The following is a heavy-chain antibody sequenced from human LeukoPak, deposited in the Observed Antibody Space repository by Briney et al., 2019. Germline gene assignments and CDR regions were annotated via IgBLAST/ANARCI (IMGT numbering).Heavy chain of an antibody. Sequence: GGSLRLSCAASGFTFNNYGMHWVRQAPGKGLEWVAFIRYDGSNKYYADSVKGRFTISRDNSKNTLYLQMNSLRAEDTAVYYCAKRPRAVTAYYMDVWGKGTTVTVSS. CDR3: AKRPRAVTAYYMDV. V-gene: IGHV3-30*02. CDR1: GFTFNNYG. CDR2: IRYDGSNK. D-gene: IGHD2-21*02. J-gene: IGHJ6*03.